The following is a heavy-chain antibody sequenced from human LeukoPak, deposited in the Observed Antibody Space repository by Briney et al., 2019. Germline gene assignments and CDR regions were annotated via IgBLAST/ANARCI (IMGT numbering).Heavy chain of an antibody. CDR1: GGSISSYY. V-gene: IGHV4-59*01. CDR2: IYYSGST. J-gene: IGHJ5*02. Sequence: SSETLSLTCTVSGGSISSYYWSWIRQPPGKGLEWIGYIYYSGSTNYNPSLKSRVTISVDTSKNQFSLKLNSGTAADTAVYYCARTTEDCSSTSCYQYWFDPWGQGTLVTVSS. CDR3: ARTTEDCSSTSCYQYWFDP. D-gene: IGHD2-2*01.